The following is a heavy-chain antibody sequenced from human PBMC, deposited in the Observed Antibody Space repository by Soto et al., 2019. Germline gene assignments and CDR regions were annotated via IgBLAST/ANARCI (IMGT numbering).Heavy chain of an antibody. V-gene: IGHV3-21*01. CDR2: ISSSSTYI. J-gene: IGHJ5*02. D-gene: IGHD2-15*01. Sequence: PGGSLRLSCAASGFTFSSYSMNWVRQAPGKGLEWVSSISSSSTYIYYADSVKGRFSISRDNAKNSLYLQMNSLRAEDTALYYCARTIYCSGSTCYNNWFDPSGQGTLVTVSS. CDR1: GFTFSSYS. CDR3: ARTIYCSGSTCYNNWFDP.